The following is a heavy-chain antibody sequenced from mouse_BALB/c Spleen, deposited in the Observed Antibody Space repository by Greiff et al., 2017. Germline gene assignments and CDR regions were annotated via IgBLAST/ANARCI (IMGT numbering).Heavy chain of an antibody. CDR1: GFTFSSYG. V-gene: IGHV5-6-3*01. CDR3: AREGLRQGFAY. Sequence: EVQLVESGGGLVQPGGSLKLSCAASGFTFSSYGMSWVRQTPDKRLELVATINSNGGSTYYPDSVKGRFTISRDNAKNTLYLQMSSLKSEDTAMYYCAREGLRQGFAYWGQGTLVTVSA. D-gene: IGHD2-4*01. J-gene: IGHJ3*01. CDR2: INSNGGST.